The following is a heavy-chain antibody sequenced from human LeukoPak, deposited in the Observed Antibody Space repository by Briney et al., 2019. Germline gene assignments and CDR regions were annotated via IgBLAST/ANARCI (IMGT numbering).Heavy chain of an antibody. CDR1: GFTFSSYE. CDR3: VRDGSGWYNWFDP. J-gene: IGHJ5*02. Sequence: GGSLRLSCAASGFTFSSYEMNWVRQAPGKGLEWVSYISSSGSTIYYADSVKGRFTGSRDNAKNLLYLQMNSLRAEDTAVYYCVRDGSGWYNWFDPWGQGTLVTVSS. D-gene: IGHD6-19*01. CDR2: ISSSGSTI. V-gene: IGHV3-48*03.